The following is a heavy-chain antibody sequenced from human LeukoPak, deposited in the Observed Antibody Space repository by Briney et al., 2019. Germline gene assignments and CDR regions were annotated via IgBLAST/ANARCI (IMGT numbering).Heavy chain of an antibody. V-gene: IGHV1-2*04. CDR3: ARAMSSYSSGWYFDY. D-gene: IGHD6-19*01. CDR2: TNPNSGGT. CDR1: GYTFTGYY. Sequence: ASVKVSCKASGYTFTGYYMHWVRQAPGQGLEWMGWTNPNSGGTNYAQKFQGWVTMTRDTSISTAYMELSRLRSDDTAVYYCARAMSSYSSGWYFDYWGQGTLVTVSS. J-gene: IGHJ4*02.